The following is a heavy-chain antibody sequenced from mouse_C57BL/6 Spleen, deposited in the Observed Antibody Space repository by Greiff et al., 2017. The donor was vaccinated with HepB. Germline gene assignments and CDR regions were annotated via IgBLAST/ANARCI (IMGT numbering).Heavy chain of an antibody. CDR1: GFNIKNTY. J-gene: IGHJ3*01. V-gene: IGHV14-3*01. D-gene: IGHD2-4*01. CDR2: IDPANGNT. Sequence: EVQLQQSVAELVRPGASVKLSCTASGFNIKNTYMHWVKQRPEQGLEWIGRIDPANGNTKYAPKFQGKATITADTSSNPAYLQLSSLTSEDTSIYYCATISHYDYDGWFAYWGQGTLVTVSA. CDR3: ATISHYDYDGWFAY.